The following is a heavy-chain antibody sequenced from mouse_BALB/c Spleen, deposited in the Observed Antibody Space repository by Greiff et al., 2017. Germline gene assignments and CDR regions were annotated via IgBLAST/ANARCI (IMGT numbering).Heavy chain of an antibody. CDR2: ISYSGST. CDR3: ARDEEFAY. Sequence: EVKLVESGPGLVKPSQSLSLTCTVTGYSITSDYAWNWIRQFPGNKLEWMGYISYSGSTSYNPSLTSRISITRDTSKNQFFLQLNSVTTEDTATCYCARDEEFAYWGQGTLVTVSA. V-gene: IGHV3-2*02. CDR1: GYSITSDYA. J-gene: IGHJ3*01.